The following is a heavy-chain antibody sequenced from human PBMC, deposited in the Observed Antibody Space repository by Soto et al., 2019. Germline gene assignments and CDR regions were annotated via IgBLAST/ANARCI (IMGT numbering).Heavy chain of an antibody. D-gene: IGHD3-16*01. CDR1: GFIFSRYG. CDR2: ISYDGSNK. J-gene: IGHJ6*02. CDR3: AKDLGLGNPYYYYAMDV. Sequence: GGSLRLSCAASGFIFSRYGMHWVRRAPGKGLEWVAVISYDGSNKYYAESVKGRLIISRDKSENTLYLQMNSLRAEDTAVHYCAKDLGLGNPYYYYAMDVWGQGTTVTVSS. V-gene: IGHV3-30*18.